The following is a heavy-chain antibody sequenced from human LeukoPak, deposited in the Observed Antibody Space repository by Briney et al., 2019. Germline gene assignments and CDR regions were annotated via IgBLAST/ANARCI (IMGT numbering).Heavy chain of an antibody. D-gene: IGHD3-10*01. Sequence: GGSLRLSCAASGFTVSSNYMSWVRQAPGKGLEWVSVIYSGGSTYYADSVKGRFTISRDNSKNTLYLQMNSLRAEDTAVYYCARDPNGSGSSLEYWGQGALVTVSS. CDR2: IYSGGST. J-gene: IGHJ4*02. V-gene: IGHV3-53*01. CDR1: GFTVSSNY. CDR3: ARDPNGSGSSLEY.